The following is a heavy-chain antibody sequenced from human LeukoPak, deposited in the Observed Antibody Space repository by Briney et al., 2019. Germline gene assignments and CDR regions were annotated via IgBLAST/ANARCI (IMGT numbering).Heavy chain of an antibody. CDR2: INPNSGGT. CDR1: GYTFTGYY. J-gene: IGHJ4*02. D-gene: IGHD1-26*01. V-gene: IGHV1-2*02. CDR3: ARDPSGSYQFDY. Sequence: ASVTVSCKASGYTFTGYYMHWVRQAPGQGLEWMGWINPNSGGTNYAQKFQGRVTMTRDTSISTAYMELSRLRSDDTAVYYCARDPSGSYQFDYWGQGTLVTVSS.